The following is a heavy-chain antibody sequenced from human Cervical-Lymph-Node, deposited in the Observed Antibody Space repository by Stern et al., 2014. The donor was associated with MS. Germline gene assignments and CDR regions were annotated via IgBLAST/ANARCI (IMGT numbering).Heavy chain of an antibody. Sequence: VQLVESGGGVVQPGRALRLSCAATGFHFSSYAMQWVRQAPGKGLGWLAVISYDGSKAYYTESVKGRFTVSRDNSKNTLFLQVSSLRPEDTAEYYCARDLVWFGELDWGAMDVWGHGTTVTVSS. D-gene: IGHD3-10*01. CDR1: GFHFSSYA. CDR3: ARDLVWFGELDWGAMDV. CDR2: ISYDGSKA. J-gene: IGHJ6*02. V-gene: IGHV3-30-3*01.